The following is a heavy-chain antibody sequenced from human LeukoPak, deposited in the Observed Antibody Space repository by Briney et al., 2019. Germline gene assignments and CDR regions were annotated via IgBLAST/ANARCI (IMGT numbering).Heavy chain of an antibody. CDR3: AKGQRPLYSGTYSGFDY. V-gene: IGHV3-9*01. Sequence: GGSLRLSCAASGFTFDDYAMHWVRQAPRKGLEWVSGISWNSDSMGYAASVKGRFTISRDNTKNSLYLQMNSLRAEDTALYYCAKGQRPLYSGTYSGFDYWGQGTLVTVSS. CDR2: ISWNSDSM. J-gene: IGHJ4*02. D-gene: IGHD1-26*01. CDR1: GFTFDDYA.